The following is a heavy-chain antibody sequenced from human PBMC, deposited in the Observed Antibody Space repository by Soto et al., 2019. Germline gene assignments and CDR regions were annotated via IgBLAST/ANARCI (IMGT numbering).Heavy chain of an antibody. Sequence: GGSLRLSCAASGFTFSSYAMSWVRQAPGKGLEWVSAISGSGGSTYYADSVKGRFTISRDNSKNTLYLQMNSLRAEDTAVYYCAKEGEGYYDFWSGYPGLYDYYYMDVWGKGTTVTVSS. J-gene: IGHJ6*03. D-gene: IGHD3-3*01. CDR2: ISGSGGST. CDR3: AKEGEGYYDFWSGYPGLYDYYYMDV. V-gene: IGHV3-23*01. CDR1: GFTFSSYA.